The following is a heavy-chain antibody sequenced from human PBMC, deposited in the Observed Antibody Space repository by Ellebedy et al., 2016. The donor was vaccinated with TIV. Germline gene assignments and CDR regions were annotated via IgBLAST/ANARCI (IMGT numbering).Heavy chain of an antibody. J-gene: IGHJ4*02. CDR3: AKDRTSGDGYWVFDN. D-gene: IGHD5-18*01. CDR2: IDGSGS. Sequence: GESLKISCAASGFTFSPCAMAWVRQAPGKGLEWVSGIDGSGSQKDAESVKGRFTISRENSKRTVDLQMNGLRAEDTAIYFCAKDRTSGDGYWVFDNWGQGTRVYVSS. V-gene: IGHV3-23*01. CDR1: GFTFSPCA.